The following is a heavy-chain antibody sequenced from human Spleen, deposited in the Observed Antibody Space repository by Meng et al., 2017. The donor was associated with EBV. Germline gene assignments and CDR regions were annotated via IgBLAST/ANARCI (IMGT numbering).Heavy chain of an antibody. D-gene: IGHD1-26*01. V-gene: IGHV4-30-4*01. Sequence: QGELQESGPGLVRPSPALSLNCGVSGGSISSGGYYWSWIRQPPGKGLEWIGYIYYSGSTYYNPSLKSRVTISVDTSKNQFSLKLSSVTAADTAVYYCARVQYSGSYRFHDYWGQGTLVTVSS. J-gene: IGHJ4*02. CDR3: ARVQYSGSYRFHDY. CDR1: GGSISSGGYY. CDR2: IYYSGST.